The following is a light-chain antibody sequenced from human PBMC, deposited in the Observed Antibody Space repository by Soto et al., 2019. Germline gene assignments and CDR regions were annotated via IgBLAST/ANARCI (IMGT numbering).Light chain of an antibody. J-gene: IGLJ1*01. Sequence: QSVLTQPPSASGSPGQSVTISCTGTSSDVGGYNFVSWYQQYPGKAPKLMIYEVSKRPSGVPGRFSGSKSGNTASLTVSGLQAEDEADYYCSSYAGSDNYVFGTGTKVTVL. CDR1: SSDVGGYNF. CDR3: SSYAGSDNYV. V-gene: IGLV2-8*01. CDR2: EVS.